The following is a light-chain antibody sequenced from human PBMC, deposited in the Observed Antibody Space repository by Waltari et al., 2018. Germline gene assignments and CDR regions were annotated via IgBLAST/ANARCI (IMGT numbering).Light chain of an antibody. CDR2: GVT. CDR3: CSYAGFGIYV. V-gene: IGLV2-23*02. CDR1: SSDVGNYNL. Sequence: QSGLTQPASVSGSPGQSITISCTGTSSDVGNYNLVSWYQQYPGKAPKLMVYGVTKRASGVSDRFSGSKSGNTASLTIYGLQSEDEADYYCCSYAGFGIYVFGTGTKVTVL. J-gene: IGLJ1*01.